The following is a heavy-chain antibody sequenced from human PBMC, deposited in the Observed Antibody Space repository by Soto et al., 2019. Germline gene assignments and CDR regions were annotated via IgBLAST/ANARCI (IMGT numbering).Heavy chain of an antibody. V-gene: IGHV4-34*01. CDR2: INHSGST. CDR1: GGSFSGYY. CDR3: ARQSAGVSNWFDP. J-gene: IGHJ5*02. Sequence: SETLSLTCAVYGGSFSGYYWSWIRQPPGKGLEWIGEINHSGSTNYNPSLKSRVTISVDTSKNQFSLKLSSVTAADTAVYYCARQSAGVSNWFDPWGQGTLVTVSS. D-gene: IGHD6-19*01.